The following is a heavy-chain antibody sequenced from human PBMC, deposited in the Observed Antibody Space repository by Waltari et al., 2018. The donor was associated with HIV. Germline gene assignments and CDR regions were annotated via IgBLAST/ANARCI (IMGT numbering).Heavy chain of an antibody. CDR1: AFTASRQS. J-gene: IGHJ6*02. CDR2: VYSGGST. D-gene: IGHD2-21*02. V-gene: IGHV3-66*01. Sequence: EVQLVESGGGLVPSGGSLRRSCAAYAFTASRQSRSRVRQAPGKRLESASVVYSGGSTYYATSVKGTFTTSRDNSNNTLYLQMISLRAADTAVYYCASIAYCGGDCYPRGMDVWGQGTTVTVSS. CDR3: ASIAYCGGDCYPRGMDV.